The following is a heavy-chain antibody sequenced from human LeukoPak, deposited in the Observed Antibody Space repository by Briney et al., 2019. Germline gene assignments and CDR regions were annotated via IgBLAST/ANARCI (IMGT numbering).Heavy chain of an antibody. CDR1: GFTFSSYG. Sequence: GGTLRLSCAASGFTFSSYGMSWVRQAPGKGLEWVSAISGTGGSTYYADSVKGRFTISRDNSKNTLYLQMNSLYYCAKDLTPRDSRSWYTDAFDIWGQGTMVTVSS. CDR3: DSRSWYTDAFDI. CDR2: ISGTGGST. J-gene: IGHJ3*02. V-gene: IGHV3-23*01. D-gene: IGHD6-13*01.